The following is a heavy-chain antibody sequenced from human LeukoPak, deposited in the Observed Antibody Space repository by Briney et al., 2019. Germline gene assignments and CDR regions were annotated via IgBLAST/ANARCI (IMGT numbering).Heavy chain of an antibody. Sequence: SETLSLTCSVSGYSLSDNYWRCVRQSPGEALEWLGFVYHSGSTGYNPSLKRRVTISVDTSKNQFSLKTTSMTAADTAVYYCTREAFIWNFSWFDLWGQGTLVTVSS. J-gene: IGHJ5*02. V-gene: IGHV4-59*01. D-gene: IGHD1-7*01. CDR2: VYHSGST. CDR1: GYSLSDNY. CDR3: TREAFIWNFSWFDL.